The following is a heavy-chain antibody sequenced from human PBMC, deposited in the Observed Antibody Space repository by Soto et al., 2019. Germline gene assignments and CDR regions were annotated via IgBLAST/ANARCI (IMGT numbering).Heavy chain of an antibody. Sequence: EEQLLESGGGLVQPGGSLTLSCAASAFILSNYAMTWVRQAPGKGLEWVSSIVASGDITKDADSVKGRFTISRDTSKNTLYLQMNSLRAEDTATYCCVKGCVNPWHFDLWSRGTLVAVSS. CDR3: VKGCVNPWHFDL. V-gene: IGHV3-23*01. J-gene: IGHJ2*01. CDR1: AFILSNYA. CDR2: IVASGDIT.